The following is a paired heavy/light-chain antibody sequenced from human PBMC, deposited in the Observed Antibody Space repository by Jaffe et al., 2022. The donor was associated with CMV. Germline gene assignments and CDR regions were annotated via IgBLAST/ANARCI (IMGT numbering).Light chain of an antibody. CDR3: QHYNNWPPWT. CDR1: QSVNNN. J-gene: IGKJ1*01. Sequence: EIVMTQSPATLSVSPGERATLSCRASQSVNNNLAWYQQKPGQAPRLLIYDASTRATGVPARFSGSGSGTEFTLTISSLQSEDFAVYYCQHYNNWPPWTFGQGTKVEIK. V-gene: IGKV3-15*01. CDR2: DAS.
Heavy chain of an antibody. V-gene: IGHV3-23*01. CDR1: GLSFSNYA. CDR3: AKVKGVFGDYALYYKYYGLDV. CDR2: ISGGGGST. Sequence: EVQLLESGGGSVQPGGSLRLSCAASGLSFSNYAMNWVRQAPGEGLEWVSGISGGGGSTYYTDSVKGRFTISRDNSKNTLYLQMNSLRAEDTAVYYCAKVKGVFGDYALYYKYYGLDVWGQGTTVTVSS. D-gene: IGHD4-17*01. J-gene: IGHJ6*02.